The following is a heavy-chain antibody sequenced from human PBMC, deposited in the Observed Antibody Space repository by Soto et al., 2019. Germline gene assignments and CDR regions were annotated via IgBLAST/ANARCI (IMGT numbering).Heavy chain of an antibody. Sequence: ASGKVSYKASGYTFTAYSMHCVRQAPGQGPEWMGWMNPNTGATKYAQKFQGRVTTTRNTSITTVYMELRRLRSDDTAVYYCARDFDCGGDCSLNYFDFWGQGTLVTVSS. V-gene: IGHV1-2*02. J-gene: IGHJ4*02. CDR2: MNPNTGAT. CDR1: GYTFTAYS. CDR3: ARDFDCGGDCSLNYFDF. D-gene: IGHD2-21*02.